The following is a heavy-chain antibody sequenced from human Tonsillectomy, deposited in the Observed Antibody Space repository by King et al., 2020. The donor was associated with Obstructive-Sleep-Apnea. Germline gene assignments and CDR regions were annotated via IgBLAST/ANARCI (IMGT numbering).Heavy chain of an antibody. CDR3: ARRLQGHSYGFRYSFDY. CDR2: INHSGST. V-gene: IGHV4-34*01. J-gene: IGHJ4*02. Sequence: VQLQQWGAGLLKPSETLSLTCAVYGGSFSGYYWSWIRQPPGKGLEWIGEINHSGSTNYNPSLKSRVTISVDTSKNQFSLKLSSVTAADTAVYYCARRLQGHSYGFRYSFDYWGQGTLVTVSS. D-gene: IGHD5-18*01. CDR1: GGSFSGYY.